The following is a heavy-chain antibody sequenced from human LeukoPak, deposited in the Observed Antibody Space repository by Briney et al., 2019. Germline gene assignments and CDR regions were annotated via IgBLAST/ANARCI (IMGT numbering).Heavy chain of an antibody. CDR3: TRPNYGDYADDY. CDR2: IRSKAKNYET. V-gene: IGHV3-73*01. D-gene: IGHD4-17*01. J-gene: IGHJ4*02. Sequence: GGSLRLSCAASGFTFSGSAMHWVRRASGKGLEWVGRIRSKAKNYETTYAPSVKGRFAISRDDSKNTAFLQMNGLKTEDTAMYYCTRPNYGDYADDYWGQGTLVTVSS. CDR1: GFTFSGSA.